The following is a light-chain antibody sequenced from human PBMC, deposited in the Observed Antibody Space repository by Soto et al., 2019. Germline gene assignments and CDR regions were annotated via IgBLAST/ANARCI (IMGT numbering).Light chain of an antibody. J-gene: IGKJ1*01. CDR2: GAS. CDR1: QSVSSN. V-gene: IGKV3-15*01. Sequence: EIVMTQSPATLSVSRGERATLSCRASQSVSSNLAWYQQKPGQAPRLLIYGASTRATGIPARFSGSGSGTEFTLTISSLQSEDFAVYYCQQYNNWPRGTFGQGTKVEIK. CDR3: QQYNNWPRGT.